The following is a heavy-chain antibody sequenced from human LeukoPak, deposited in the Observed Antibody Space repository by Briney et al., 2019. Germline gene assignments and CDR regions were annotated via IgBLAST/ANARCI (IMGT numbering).Heavy chain of an antibody. CDR3: ARGGSGWPIDN. CDR1: GYTFTSYG. Sequence: ASVKVSCKASGYTFTSYGLSWVRQAPGQGFQWMGWISAYNGNTNYAQKLQGRVTMTTDTSTSTAYMELRSLRSEDTAVYFCARGGSGWPIDNWGQGTLVTVSS. CDR2: ISAYNGNT. J-gene: IGHJ4*02. D-gene: IGHD6-19*01. V-gene: IGHV1-18*01.